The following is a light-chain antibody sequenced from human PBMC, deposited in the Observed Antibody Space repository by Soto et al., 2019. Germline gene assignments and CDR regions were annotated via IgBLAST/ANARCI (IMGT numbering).Light chain of an antibody. V-gene: IGKV1-5*01. CDR1: QSNSSW. CDR2: HAS. CDR3: QQYNLYPET. J-gene: IGKJ1*01. Sequence: DIQMNQAPSTLSASLGGRVPITCRASQSNSSWLAWYQQKPRKAPKLLIYHASSLQSGVPLRFSGSGSGTEFTLTISSLQPDDFATYYCQQYNLYPETFGQGTKVDI.